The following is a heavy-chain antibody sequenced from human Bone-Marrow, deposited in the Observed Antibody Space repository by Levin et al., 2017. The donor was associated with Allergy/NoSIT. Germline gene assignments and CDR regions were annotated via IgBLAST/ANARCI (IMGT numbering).Heavy chain of an antibody. Sequence: ETLSLTCAASGFTFSTYSMNWVRQAPGKGLEWVSYVSYSDSTVYYADSVQGRFIISRDNAKSSLYLQMNSLRDEDTAVYYCARVSEASLYPSFDYWGQGTLVTVSS. CDR3: ARVSEASLYPSFDY. V-gene: IGHV3-48*02. J-gene: IGHJ4*02. D-gene: IGHD2/OR15-2a*01. CDR2: VSYSDSTV. CDR1: GFTFSTYS.